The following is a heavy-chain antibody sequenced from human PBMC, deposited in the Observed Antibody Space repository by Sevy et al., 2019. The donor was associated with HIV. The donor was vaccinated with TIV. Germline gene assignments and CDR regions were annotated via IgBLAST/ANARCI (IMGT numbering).Heavy chain of an antibody. Sequence: GGSLRLSCAASGFTFTLYAIHWVRQAPGKGLEWVALRSYSGTNKYYADSVKGRFTISRDDSKNTAYLQMNNLRTDDTAVYYCARVAVEYCTDDCYHRFDYWGQGTQVTVSS. D-gene: IGHD2-21*02. J-gene: IGHJ4*02. V-gene: IGHV3-30-3*01. CDR3: ARVAVEYCTDDCYHRFDY. CDR1: GFTFTLYA. CDR2: RSYSGTNK.